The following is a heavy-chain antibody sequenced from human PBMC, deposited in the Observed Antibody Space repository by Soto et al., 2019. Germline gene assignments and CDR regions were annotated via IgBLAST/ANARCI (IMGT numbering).Heavy chain of an antibody. V-gene: IGHV4-59*01. CDR3: ARGAAARLGFDYYYGMDV. CDR2: IYYSGST. D-gene: IGHD6-6*01. J-gene: IGHJ6*02. CDR1: GGSISSYY. Sequence: QVQLQESGPGLVKPSETLSLTCTVSGGSISSYYWSWIRQPPGKGLEWIGYIYYSGSTNYNPSLKSRVTISVDTSKNQFSLKLSSVTAADTAVYYCARGAAARLGFDYYYGMDVWGQGTTVTVSS.